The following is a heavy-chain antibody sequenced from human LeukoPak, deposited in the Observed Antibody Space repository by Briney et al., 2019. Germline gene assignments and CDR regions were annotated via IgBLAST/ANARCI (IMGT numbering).Heavy chain of an antibody. Sequence: NSSETLSLTCTVSGGSIASSAYYWGWVRQSPGKGLEWLGSIYYGGAAYYNPSLKSQFTISVDTSKSRFSLTLSSATAADTAVYYCASAPVLYYFDYWGRGTLVTVSS. CDR3: ASAPVLYYFDY. J-gene: IGHJ4*02. CDR1: GGSIASSAYY. V-gene: IGHV4-39*01. CDR2: IYYGGAA.